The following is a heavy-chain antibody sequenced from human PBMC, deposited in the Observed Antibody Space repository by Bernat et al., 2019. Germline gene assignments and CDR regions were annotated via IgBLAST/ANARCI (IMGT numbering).Heavy chain of an antibody. CDR2: IYHSGRT. J-gene: IGHJ4*02. CDR1: GGSISSINW. V-gene: IGHV4-4*02. CDR3: ARDQVAGSSGLDY. D-gene: IGHD6-19*01. Sequence: QVQLQESGPGLVKPSGTLSLTCAVSGGSISSINWWSWVRQPPGKGLEWIGEIYHSGRTNYNPSLKSRVTISVDKSKNQFSLKLSYVTAADTAVYYCARDQVAGSSGLDYWGQGTLVTVSS.